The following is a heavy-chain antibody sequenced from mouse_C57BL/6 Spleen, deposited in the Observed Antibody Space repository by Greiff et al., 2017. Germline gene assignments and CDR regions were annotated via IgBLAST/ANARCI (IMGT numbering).Heavy chain of an antibody. CDR2: ISYDGSN. V-gene: IGHV3-6*01. CDR3: ARAKGNYDYAMAY. D-gene: IGHD2-1*01. Sequence: EVQLQESGPGLVKPSQSLSLTCSVTGYSVTSGYYCNWIRQFPGNKLEWMGYISYDGSNNYNPSLKNRISITRETSKNQFFLKLNAVTTEDTATYYCARAKGNYDYAMAYWGQGTSVTVSS. J-gene: IGHJ4*01. CDR1: GYSVTSGYY.